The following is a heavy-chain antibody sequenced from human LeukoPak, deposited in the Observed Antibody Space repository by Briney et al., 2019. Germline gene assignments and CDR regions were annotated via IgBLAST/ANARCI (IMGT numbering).Heavy chain of an antibody. J-gene: IGHJ4*02. D-gene: IGHD3-10*01. Sequence: PSETLSLTCTVSGGSISSGGYYWSWIRQHPGKGLEWIGYIYYSGGTYYNPSLKSRVTISVDTSKNQFSLKLSSVTAADTAVYYCARLHYYGSGMWDYWGQGTLVTVSS. CDR3: ARLHYYGSGMWDY. V-gene: IGHV4-31*03. CDR2: IYYSGGT. CDR1: GGSISSGGYY.